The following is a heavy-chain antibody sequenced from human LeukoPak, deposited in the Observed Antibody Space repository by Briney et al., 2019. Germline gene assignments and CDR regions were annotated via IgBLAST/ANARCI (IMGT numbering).Heavy chain of an antibody. D-gene: IGHD4/OR15-4a*01. V-gene: IGHV3-74*01. CDR2: IKTDGSIT. CDR1: GFSFSVYW. Sequence: GGSLRLSCAASGFSFSVYWMHWVRQAPGKGPVWVSRIKTDGSITDYADSVKGRFTISRDNAKNTLYLHMNSLRAGDTAIYYCARERAYYYYYIDVWGKGTTVTISS. CDR3: ARERAYYYYYIDV. J-gene: IGHJ6*03.